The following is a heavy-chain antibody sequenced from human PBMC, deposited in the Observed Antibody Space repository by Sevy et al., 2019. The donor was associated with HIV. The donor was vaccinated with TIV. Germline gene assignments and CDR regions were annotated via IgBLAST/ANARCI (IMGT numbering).Heavy chain of an antibody. CDR1: GGSISSYF. J-gene: IGHJ4*02. CDR3: ARDSTARPRVLDY. CDR2: IYFTGNT. Sequence: SENLSLTCSVSGGSISSYFWTWVRQSPGKGLEWIGNIYFTGNTDYSPSLKSRVTLSLDTSKCQLSLTLKSVTVADTAIYFCARDSTARPRVLDYWGQGTLVTVSS. D-gene: IGHD5-18*01. V-gene: IGHV4-59*01.